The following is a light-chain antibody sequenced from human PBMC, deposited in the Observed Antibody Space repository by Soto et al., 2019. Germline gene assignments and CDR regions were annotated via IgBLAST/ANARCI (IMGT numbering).Light chain of an antibody. CDR2: ATS. Sequence: EIVLTQSPGTLSLSPGERATLSCRASQSVSSSYLGWYQQKPGQAPRLLIYATSSRATGIPDRFSGSGSGTDFTLTISGLEPEDFAVYYCQQYGSSLPITFGQGTRLEIK. CDR3: QQYGSSLPIT. CDR1: QSVSSSY. V-gene: IGKV3-20*01. J-gene: IGKJ5*01.